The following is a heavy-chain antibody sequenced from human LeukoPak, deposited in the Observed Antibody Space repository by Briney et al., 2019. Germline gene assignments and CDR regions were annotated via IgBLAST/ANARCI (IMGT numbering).Heavy chain of an antibody. CDR1: GYRFTSYW. Sequence: GESLKISCKGSGYRFTSYWIGWVRQMPGKGLEWMGIIYPGDSDTRYSPSFQGQVTISADKSISTAYLQWSSLKASDTAMYYCARLDIYSYGHYYYGMDVWGQGTTVTVSS. CDR2: IYPGDSDT. V-gene: IGHV5-51*01. D-gene: IGHD5-18*01. J-gene: IGHJ6*02. CDR3: ARLDIYSYGHYYYGMDV.